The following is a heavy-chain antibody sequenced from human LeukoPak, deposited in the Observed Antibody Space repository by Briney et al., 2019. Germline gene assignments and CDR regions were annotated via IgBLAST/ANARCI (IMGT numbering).Heavy chain of an antibody. J-gene: IGHJ4*02. Sequence: PSETLSLTCTVSGGSISSYYWSWIRQPPGKGLEWIGYIYTSGSTNYNPSLKSRVTISVDTSKNQFSLKLSSVTAADTALYYCARHGSSGSYIDYWGQGTLVTVSS. CDR2: IYTSGST. CDR3: ARHGSSGSYIDY. CDR1: GGSISSYY. D-gene: IGHD1-26*01. V-gene: IGHV4-4*09.